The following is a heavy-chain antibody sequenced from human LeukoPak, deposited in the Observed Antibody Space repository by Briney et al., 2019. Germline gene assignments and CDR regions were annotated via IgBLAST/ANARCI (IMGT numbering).Heavy chain of an antibody. CDR2: INPNSGGT. D-gene: IGHD6-6*01. CDR3: ASIEYSSSSPLYYYYGMDV. CDR1: GYTFTGYY. V-gene: IGHV1-2*06. Sequence: ASVKVSCKASGYTFTGYYMHWVRPAPGQGLEWMGRINPNSGGTNYAQKFQGRVTMTRDTSISTAYMELSSLRSEDTAVYYCASIEYSSSSPLYYYYGMDVWGQGTTVTVSS. J-gene: IGHJ6*02.